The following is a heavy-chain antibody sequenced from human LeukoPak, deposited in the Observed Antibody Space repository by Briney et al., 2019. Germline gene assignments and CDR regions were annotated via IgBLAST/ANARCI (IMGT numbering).Heavy chain of an antibody. CDR2: ISDSGGKT. CDR1: GFTFNNYA. CDR3: ADFGSGSYCFDY. D-gene: IGHD3-10*01. J-gene: IGHJ4*02. Sequence: GGSLRLSCTAAGFTFNNYAMSWVRQAPGKGLEWVSHISDSGGKTYYADSVKGRFTISRVNSKNTLYLQMDSLRAEDTAIYYCADFGSGSYCFDYWGQGTLVTVSS. V-gene: IGHV3-23*01.